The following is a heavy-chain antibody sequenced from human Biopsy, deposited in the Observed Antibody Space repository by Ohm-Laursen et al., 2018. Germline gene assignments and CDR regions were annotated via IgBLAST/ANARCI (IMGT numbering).Heavy chain of an antibody. D-gene: IGHD4-17*01. CDR3: ALAAAQTVTHFDY. V-gene: IGHV3-23*01. CDR1: GFTFGSYA. J-gene: IGHJ4*02. CDR2: ISGNSDII. Sequence: SLRLSCAASGFTFGSYAMTWFRQAPGKGLEWVSTISGNSDIIYDTDSVKGRFTISRDNFKNTLYLQMNSLRADDTAVYYCALAAAQTVTHFDYWGQGTLVTVSS.